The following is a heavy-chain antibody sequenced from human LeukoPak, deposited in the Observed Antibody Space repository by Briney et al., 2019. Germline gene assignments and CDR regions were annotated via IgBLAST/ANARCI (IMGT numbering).Heavy chain of an antibody. Sequence: SETLSLTCTVSGGSISSHYWSWIRQPPGKGLEWIGYIYYSGSTYYNPSLRSRVTISVDTSKNLFSLKLSSVTAADTAVYYCAREGGFYRPLDYSGQGTLVTVSS. CDR1: GGSISSHY. CDR3: AREGGFYRPLDY. D-gene: IGHD3-3*01. CDR2: IYYSGST. J-gene: IGHJ4*02. V-gene: IGHV4-59*11.